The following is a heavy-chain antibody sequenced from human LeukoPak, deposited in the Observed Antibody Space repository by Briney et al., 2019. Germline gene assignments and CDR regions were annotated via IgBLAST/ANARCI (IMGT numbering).Heavy chain of an antibody. D-gene: IGHD2-2*01. CDR2: IYHSGST. CDR1: GYSISSGYY. CDR3: ARGVRYQLLLLPDAFDI. V-gene: IGHV4-38-2*02. J-gene: IGHJ3*02. Sequence: SETLSLTCTVSGYSISSGYYWGWIRQPPGKGLEWIGSIYHSGSTYYNPSLKSRVTISVDTSKNQFSLKLSSVTAAGTAVYYCARGVRYQLLLLPDAFDIWGQGTMVTVSS.